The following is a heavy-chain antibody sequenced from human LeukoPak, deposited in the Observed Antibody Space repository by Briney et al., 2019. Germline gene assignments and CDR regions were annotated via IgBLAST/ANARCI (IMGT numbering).Heavy chain of an antibody. CDR3: ARGDGYCSGGSCYTDY. CDR2: IYYSGST. J-gene: IGHJ4*02. Sequence: SETLSLTCTVSGGSIRNYYWSWIRQHPGKGLEWIGYIYYSGSTYYNPSLKSRVTISVDTSKNQFSLKLSSVTAADTAVYYCARGDGYCSGGSCYTDYWGQGTLVTVSS. CDR1: GGSIRNYY. V-gene: IGHV4-31*03. D-gene: IGHD2-15*01.